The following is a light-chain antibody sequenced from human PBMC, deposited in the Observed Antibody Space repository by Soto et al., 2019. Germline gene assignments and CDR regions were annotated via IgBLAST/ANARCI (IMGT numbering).Light chain of an antibody. J-gene: IGKJ4*01. CDR2: GAS. CDR3: HQYAASPLT. V-gene: IGKV3-20*01. CDR1: QSVGRNF. Sequence: EIVLTQSPGTLSLSPGESTTLSCRASQSVGRNFLAWYQQKPGGAPRLLIHGASYRATGVPDRFSGSGSETDFTLTISRLEPEDFAVYYCHQYAASPLTFGGGTKVEIK.